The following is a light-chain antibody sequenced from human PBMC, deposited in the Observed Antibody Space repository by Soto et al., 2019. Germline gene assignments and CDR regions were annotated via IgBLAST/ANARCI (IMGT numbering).Light chain of an antibody. V-gene: IGKV3-11*01. CDR2: DAS. Sequence: MLTQSPGTLSLSTGERATLSCRASQSVSSYLAWYQQKPGQAPRLLIYDASNRATGIPARFSGSGSETDFTLTISSLEPEDFAVYYCQHRMNWPLTFGQGTRLE. J-gene: IGKJ5*01. CDR3: QHRMNWPLT. CDR1: QSVSSY.